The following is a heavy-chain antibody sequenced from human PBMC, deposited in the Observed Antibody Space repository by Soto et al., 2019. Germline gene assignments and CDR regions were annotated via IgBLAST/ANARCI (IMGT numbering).Heavy chain of an antibody. D-gene: IGHD2-15*01. CDR1: GGTFSSYT. CDR3: ARETVVNDALDI. V-gene: IGHV1-69*02. Sequence: QVQLVQSGAEVKKPGSSVKVSCNASGGTFSSYTISWLRQAPGQGLEWMGRIIPILGIANYAQKFQGRVTITADKSTSTAYLELSSLRSEDPAVYYCARETVVNDALDIWGQGTMVTVSS. CDR2: IIPILGIA. J-gene: IGHJ3*02.